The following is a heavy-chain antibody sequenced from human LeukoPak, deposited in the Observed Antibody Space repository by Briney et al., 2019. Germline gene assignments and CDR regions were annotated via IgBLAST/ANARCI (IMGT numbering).Heavy chain of an antibody. Sequence: PGTSLRLSCAASGFTFSTYGMHWVRQAPGKGLEWVALFSSDGSTKYYADSVKGRFTISRDNSKNTLYLQMNSLRAEDTAVYYCAKSGGSYYSTLDSWGQGTLVTVSS. CDR2: FSSDGSTK. D-gene: IGHD1-26*01. J-gene: IGHJ4*02. V-gene: IGHV3-30*18. CDR1: GFTFSTYG. CDR3: AKSGGSYYSTLDS.